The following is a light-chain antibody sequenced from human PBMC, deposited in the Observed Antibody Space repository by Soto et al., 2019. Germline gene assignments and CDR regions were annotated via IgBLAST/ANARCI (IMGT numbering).Light chain of an antibody. V-gene: IGKV1-13*02. Sequence: AIHLTQSPSSLSASIGDRVTITCRASQAISTNLAWYQHKPGTVPKVLIYDASILESGVPSRFSGSGSGTDFTLIISSLQPEDFATYYCQQFRTYPTFGGGTKVDIK. J-gene: IGKJ4*01. CDR3: QQFRTYPT. CDR2: DAS. CDR1: QAISTN.